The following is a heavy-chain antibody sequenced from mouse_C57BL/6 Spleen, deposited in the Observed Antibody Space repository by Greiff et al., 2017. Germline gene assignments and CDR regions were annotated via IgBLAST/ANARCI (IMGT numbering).Heavy chain of an antibody. CDR3: TRCMVTTGGGYYYAMDY. Sequence: VQLQQSGTVLARPGASVKMSCKTSGYTFTSYWMHWVKQRPGQGLEWIGAIYPGNSDTSYNQKFKGKAKLTAVTSASTAYMELSSLTNEDSAVYYCTRCMVTTGGGYYYAMDYWGQGTSGTVSS. J-gene: IGHJ4*01. V-gene: IGHV1-5*01. CDR1: GYTFTSYW. CDR2: IYPGNSDT. D-gene: IGHD2-2*01.